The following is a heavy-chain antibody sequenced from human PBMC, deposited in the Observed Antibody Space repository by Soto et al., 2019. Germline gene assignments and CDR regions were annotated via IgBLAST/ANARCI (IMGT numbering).Heavy chain of an antibody. D-gene: IGHD6-19*01. CDR1: GFTVSSNY. J-gene: IGHJ4*02. V-gene: IGHV3-66*01. Sequence: EVQLVESGGGLVQPGGSLRLSCAVSGFTVSSNYMSWVRQAPGKGLEWVSVIYSGGSTYYADSVKGRFTISRDNSKKSLYLQMNSLRAEDTAVYYCARSWAVAGSYDYWGQGTLVTVSS. CDR2: IYSGGST. CDR3: ARSWAVAGSYDY.